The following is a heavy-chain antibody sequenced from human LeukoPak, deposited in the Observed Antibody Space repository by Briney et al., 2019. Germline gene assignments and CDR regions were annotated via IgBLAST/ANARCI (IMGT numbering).Heavy chain of an antibody. CDR3: ARGGAGTLEAVD. CDR2: MNPNSGDT. D-gene: IGHD6-19*01. J-gene: IGHJ4*02. V-gene: IGHV1-8*01. Sequence: GASVKVSCRASGYTFTSSDINWVQQATGQGLEWMGWMNPNSGDTGYAQKFQGRVTMTRDTSISTAYMELSSLTSDDTAVYYCARGGAGTLEAVDRGQGTLVTVSS. CDR1: GYTFTSSD.